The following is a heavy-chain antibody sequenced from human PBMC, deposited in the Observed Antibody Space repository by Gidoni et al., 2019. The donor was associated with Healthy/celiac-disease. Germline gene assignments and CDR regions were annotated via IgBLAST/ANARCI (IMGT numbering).Heavy chain of an antibody. J-gene: IGHJ3*02. Sequence: EVQLVESGGGLVKPGGSLRLSCAASGFTFSNARMSWVRQAPGKGLEWVGRINSKTDGGTTDYAAPVKGRFTISRDDSKNTLYLQMNSLKTEDTAVYYCTTVGYSYGGDAFDIWGQGTMVTVSS. CDR2: INSKTDGGTT. V-gene: IGHV3-15*01. CDR3: TTVGYSYGGDAFDI. CDR1: GFTFSNAR. D-gene: IGHD5-18*01.